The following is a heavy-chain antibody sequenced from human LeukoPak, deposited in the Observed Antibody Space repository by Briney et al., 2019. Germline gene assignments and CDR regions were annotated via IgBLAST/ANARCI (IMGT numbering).Heavy chain of an antibody. CDR1: GGSISSSSDY. CDR3: ARGLGYSYGYSPLRWFDP. V-gene: IGHV4-39*01. J-gene: IGHJ5*02. Sequence: KPSETLSLTCTVSGGSISSSSDYWGWIRRPPGKGLEWIGSIYYSGSTYYNPSLKSRVTISVDTSENQFSLKLGSVTAADTAVYYCARGLGYSYGYSPLRWFDPWGQGTLVTVSS. D-gene: IGHD5-18*01. CDR2: IYYSGST.